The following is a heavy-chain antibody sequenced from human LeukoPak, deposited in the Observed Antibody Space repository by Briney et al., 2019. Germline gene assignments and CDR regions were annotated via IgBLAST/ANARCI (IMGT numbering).Heavy chain of an antibody. D-gene: IGHD2-15*01. CDR2: IYYSGST. Sequence: KPSEILSLTCTVSGGSISSYYWSWIRQPPGKGLEWIGYIYYSGSTNYNPSLKGRVTISVDTSKNQFSLKLSSVTAADTAVYYCARDWVDGPEAATPMGWFDPWGQGTLVTVSS. CDR3: ARDWVDGPEAATPMGWFDP. J-gene: IGHJ5*02. V-gene: IGHV4-59*01. CDR1: GGSISSYY.